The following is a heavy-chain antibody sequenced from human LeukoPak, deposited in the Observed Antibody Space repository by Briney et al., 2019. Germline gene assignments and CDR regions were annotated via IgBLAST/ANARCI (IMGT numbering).Heavy chain of an antibody. Sequence: ASVKVSCKASGYTFTSYYMHWVRQAPGQGLEWMGIINPSGGSTSYAQKFQGRVTMTRDMSTTTVYMDLSSLRSDDTAVYYCAREWGYYDSSGYYHHGPFDYWGQGTLVTVAS. CDR3: AREWGYYDSSGYYHHGPFDY. CDR2: INPSGGST. V-gene: IGHV1-46*01. D-gene: IGHD3-22*01. J-gene: IGHJ4*02. CDR1: GYTFTSYY.